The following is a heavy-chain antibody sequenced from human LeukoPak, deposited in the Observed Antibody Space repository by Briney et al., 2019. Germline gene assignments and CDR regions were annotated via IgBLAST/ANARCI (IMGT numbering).Heavy chain of an antibody. CDR2: IDISADST. CDR3: ARTGITRNWYFDL. D-gene: IGHD1-14*01. V-gene: IGHV3-23*01. J-gene: IGHJ2*01. Sequence: GGSLRLSCAASGFTFSSSAMTWVRLARGKGLEWVSSIDISADSTFYADSVRGRFTISRDTSKSTLYLLMDSLRAEDTAVYYCARTGITRNWYFDLWGRGTLVTVSS. CDR1: GFTFSSSA.